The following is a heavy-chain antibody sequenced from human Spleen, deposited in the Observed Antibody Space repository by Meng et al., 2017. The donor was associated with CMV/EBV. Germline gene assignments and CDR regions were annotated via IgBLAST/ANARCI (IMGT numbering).Heavy chain of an antibody. D-gene: IGHD2-2*01. Sequence: GESLKISCAASEFIFSGNYMIWIRQAPGKGLEWLSYISGSGEIIKYADSVKGRFTISRDNAKNSLYLQMNSLRAEDTAVYYCARVPAANYYYYYGMDVWGQGTTVTVSS. V-gene: IGHV3-11*04. CDR3: ARVPAANYYYYYGMDV. CDR1: EFIFSGNY. CDR2: ISGSGEII. J-gene: IGHJ6*02.